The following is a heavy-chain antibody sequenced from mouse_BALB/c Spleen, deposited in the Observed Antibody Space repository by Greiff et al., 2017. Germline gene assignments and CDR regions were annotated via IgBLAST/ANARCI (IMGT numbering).Heavy chain of an antibody. CDR2: ISSGGSYT. V-gene: IGHV5-9-4*01. CDR3: ARDGYDTFAY. Sequence: EVKLVESGGGLVKPGGSLKLSCAASGFTFSSYAMSWVRQSPEKRLEWVAEISSGGSYTYYPDTVTGRFTISRDNAKNTLYLEMSSLRSEDTAMYYCARDGYDTFAYWGQGTLVTVSA. J-gene: IGHJ3*01. D-gene: IGHD2-2*01. CDR1: GFTFSSYA.